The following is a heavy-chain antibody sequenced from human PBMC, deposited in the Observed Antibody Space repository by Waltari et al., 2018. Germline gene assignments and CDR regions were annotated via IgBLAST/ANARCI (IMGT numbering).Heavy chain of an antibody. CDR2: IYPGDSDT. CDR1: GYTFNSYW. J-gene: IGHJ2*01. Sequence: EVQLVQSGAEVKKAGESLKIACRGSGYTFNSYWIPWVRQMPGKGLEWMGIIYPGDSDTTYSPSFQGQVTISADRSSTTAYLQWSSLKASDTAMYYCARRDGSSWYFDLWGRGTLVTVSS. CDR3: ARRDGSSWYFDL. V-gene: IGHV5-51*03.